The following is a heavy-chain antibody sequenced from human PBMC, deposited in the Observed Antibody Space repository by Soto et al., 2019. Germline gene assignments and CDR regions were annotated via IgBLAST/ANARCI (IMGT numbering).Heavy chain of an antibody. CDR1: GFTFSTYS. J-gene: IGHJ6*02. CDR3: AREYTAWPLAYGLDV. D-gene: IGHD2-2*02. CDR2: ISSRSDI. V-gene: IGHV3-21*01. Sequence: PGGSLRLSCVVSGFTFSTYSINWVRQAQGKGLEWVSSISSRSDIYYADSVKGRFTISRDNAKNSVSLQMNSLRAEDTAVYYCAREYTAWPLAYGLDVWGQGTTVTVSS.